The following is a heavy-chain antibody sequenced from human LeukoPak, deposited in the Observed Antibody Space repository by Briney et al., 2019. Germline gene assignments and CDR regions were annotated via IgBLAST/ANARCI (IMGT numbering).Heavy chain of an antibody. CDR2: INHSGST. V-gene: IGHV4-34*01. Sequence: SETLSLTCAVYGGSSSGYYWSWIRQPPGKGLEWIGEINHSGSTYYNPSLKSRVTISVDSSKNQFSLKLTSVTAADTAVYYCATLGEYYDRSGYYYNWGQGTLVTVSS. CDR3: ATLGEYYDRSGYYYN. J-gene: IGHJ4*02. CDR1: GGSSSGYY. D-gene: IGHD3-22*01.